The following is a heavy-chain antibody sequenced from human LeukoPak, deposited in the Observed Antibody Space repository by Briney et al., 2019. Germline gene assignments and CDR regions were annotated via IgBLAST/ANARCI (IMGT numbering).Heavy chain of an antibody. Sequence: SETLSLTCTVSGYSISSGYYWGWIRQPPGKGLEWIGSIYHSGSTYYNPSLKSRVTISVDTSKNQFSLKLSSVTAADTAVYYCARDRGYSYGYCFDCWGQGTLVTVSS. V-gene: IGHV4-38-2*02. CDR3: ARDRGYSYGYCFDC. J-gene: IGHJ4*02. CDR2: IYHSGST. D-gene: IGHD5-18*01. CDR1: GYSISSGYY.